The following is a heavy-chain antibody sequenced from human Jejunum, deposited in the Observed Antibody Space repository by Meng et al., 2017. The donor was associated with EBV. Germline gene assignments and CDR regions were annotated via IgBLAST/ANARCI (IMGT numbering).Heavy chain of an antibody. CDR2: IYYTGRT. J-gene: IGHJ5*02. Sequence: VQLQESGPGLVQPSGTQSLTCAVSGASISSSHWWSWVRQAPGEGLEWIGEIYYTGRTNYNPSLKSRVSMSIDKSKNQFSLNLNSVTVADTAVYYCATSMSGYSYGYSWGQGTLVTVSS. D-gene: IGHD5-12*01. V-gene: IGHV4-4*02. CDR3: ATSMSGYSYGYS. CDR1: GASISSSHW.